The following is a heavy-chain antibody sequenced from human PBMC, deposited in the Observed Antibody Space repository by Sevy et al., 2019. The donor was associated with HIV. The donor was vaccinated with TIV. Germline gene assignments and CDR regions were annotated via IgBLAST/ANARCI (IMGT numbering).Heavy chain of an antibody. J-gene: IGHJ5*02. CDR1: GGSISSYY. CDR3: ARELRFGEKPNFDP. D-gene: IGHD3-10*01. CDR2: ICTSGST. Sequence: SETLSLTCTVSGGSISSYYWSWIRQPVGKGLEWIGRICTSGSTNYNPSLKSRVTMSVDSSKNQFSLKLSSVTAADTAVYYCARELRFGEKPNFDPWGQGTLVTVSS. V-gene: IGHV4-4*07.